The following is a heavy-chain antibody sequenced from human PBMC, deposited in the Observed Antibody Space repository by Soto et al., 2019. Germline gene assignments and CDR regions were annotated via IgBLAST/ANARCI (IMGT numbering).Heavy chain of an antibody. D-gene: IGHD2-21*01. V-gene: IGHV3-7*01. CDR2: IKQDGSEK. CDR3: ARETSADYF. CDR1: GFTFSNYW. J-gene: IGHJ4*02. Sequence: EVQLVESGGGLVQPGGSLRLSCAASGFTFSNYWMVWVRQAPEKGPEWVATIKQDGSEKYYVDSVKGRFTISRDNTKNSLYLQMNSLRAEDTALYYCARETSADYFWGQGTLVTVSS.